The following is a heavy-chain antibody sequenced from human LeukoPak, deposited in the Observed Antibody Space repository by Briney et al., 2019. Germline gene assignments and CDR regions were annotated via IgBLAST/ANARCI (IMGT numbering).Heavy chain of an antibody. Sequence: SQTLSLTCAISGDSVSSNSAAWNWIRQSPSRGLEWLGRTYYRSKWYNDYAVSVKSRITINPDTSKNQFSLQLNSVTPKDTAVYYCARDGNSGSYPPAPSFDYWGQGTLVTVSS. V-gene: IGHV6-1*01. D-gene: IGHD1-26*01. CDR2: TYYRSKWYN. CDR3: ARDGNSGSYPPAPSFDY. J-gene: IGHJ4*02. CDR1: GDSVSSNSAA.